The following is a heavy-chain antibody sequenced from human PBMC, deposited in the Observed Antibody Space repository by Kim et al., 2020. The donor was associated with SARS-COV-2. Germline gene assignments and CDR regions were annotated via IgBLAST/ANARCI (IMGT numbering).Heavy chain of an antibody. CDR2: ISYDGSDK. D-gene: IGHD2-15*01. V-gene: IGHV3-30*18. CDR3: AKATYHCSGGSCPIDY. Sequence: GGSLRLSCAASGFTFSSYGMHWVRQAPGKGLEWVAGISYDGSDKYYADSVKGRFTISRDNPKNTLYLQVNSLRVEDTAGFYCAKATYHCSGGSCPIDYWGQGTLVSVSS. J-gene: IGHJ4*02. CDR1: GFTFSSYG.